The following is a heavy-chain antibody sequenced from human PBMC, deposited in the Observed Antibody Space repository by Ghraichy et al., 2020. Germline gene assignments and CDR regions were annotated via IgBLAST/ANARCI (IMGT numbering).Heavy chain of an antibody. D-gene: IGHD2-2*01. V-gene: IGHV4-34*01. CDR3: ARGELYQLLRMYYFDY. Sequence: SQTLSLTCAVYGGSFSGYYWSWIRQPPGKGLEWIGEINHSGSTNYNPSLKSRVTISVDTSKNQFSLKLSSVTAADTAVYYCARGELYQLLRMYYFDYWGQGTLVTVSS. J-gene: IGHJ4*02. CDR2: INHSGST. CDR1: GGSFSGYY.